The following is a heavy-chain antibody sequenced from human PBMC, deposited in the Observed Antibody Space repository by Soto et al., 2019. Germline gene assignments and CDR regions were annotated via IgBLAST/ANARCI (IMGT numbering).Heavy chain of an antibody. Sequence: QFQLVQSGGEVKKPGASVKVSCKASGYTFTNYGVSWVRQAPGQGLEWLGWISTYNSNTNSAPRLQGRLTMTTDTSTSTAYMELRSLTSDDTAVYYCARDERDSCSGGDCFYFDYGGQGTLVTVAS. CDR1: GYTFTNYG. V-gene: IGHV1-18*04. J-gene: IGHJ4*02. D-gene: IGHD2-21*02. CDR2: ISTYNSNT. CDR3: ARDERDSCSGGDCFYFDY.